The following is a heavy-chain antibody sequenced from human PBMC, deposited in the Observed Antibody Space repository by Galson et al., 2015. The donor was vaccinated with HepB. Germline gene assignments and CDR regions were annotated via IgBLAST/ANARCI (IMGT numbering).Heavy chain of an antibody. D-gene: IGHD3-10*01. J-gene: IGHJ3*02. V-gene: IGHV3-21*01. CDR2: ISSSGSYI. CDR3: ATEGILWFGELLGAFDI. Sequence: SLRLSCAASGFNFSLYSMNWVRQAPGKGLEWVSSISSSGSYIYYGDSVKGRFTISRDNAKNSLYLQMNSLGAEDTAVYYCATEGILWFGELLGAFDIWGQGTMVTVSS. CDR1: GFNFSLYS.